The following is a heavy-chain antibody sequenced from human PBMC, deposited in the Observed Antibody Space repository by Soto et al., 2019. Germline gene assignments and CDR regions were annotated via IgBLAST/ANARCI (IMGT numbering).Heavy chain of an antibody. D-gene: IGHD5-12*01. Sequence: EASVKVSCKASGGTFSSYAISWVRQAPGQGLEWMGGIIPIFGTANYAQKFQGRVTITADESTSTAYMELSSLRSEDTAVYYCARGSGLDGYNPGYFDYWGQGTLVTVSS. J-gene: IGHJ4*02. CDR1: GGTFSSYA. V-gene: IGHV1-69*13. CDR3: ARGSGLDGYNPGYFDY. CDR2: IIPIFGTA.